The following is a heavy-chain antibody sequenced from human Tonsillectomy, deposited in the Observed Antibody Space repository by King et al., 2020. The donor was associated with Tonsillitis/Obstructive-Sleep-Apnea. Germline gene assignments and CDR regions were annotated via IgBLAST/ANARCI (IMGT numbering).Heavy chain of an antibody. J-gene: IGHJ4*02. D-gene: IGHD3-3*01. CDR1: GFTFSDYY. CDR3: ARPSDFWSGYSY. V-gene: IGHV3-11*05. CDR2: ISSSSSYT. Sequence: QLVESGGGLVKPGGSLRLSCAAAGFTFSDYYMSWIRQAPGKGMGWVSYISSSSSYTHYSVSVKGRFTISRDNAKNSLYMQMISLIAEDTAVYYCARPSDFWSGYSYWGQGTLVTVSS.